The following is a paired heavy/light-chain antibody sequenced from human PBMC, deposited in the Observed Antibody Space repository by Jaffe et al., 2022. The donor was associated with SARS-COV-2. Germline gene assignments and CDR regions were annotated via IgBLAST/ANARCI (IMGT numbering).Light chain of an antibody. V-gene: IGLV2-11*01. J-gene: IGLJ3*02. CDR3: CSNAGSLTWV. CDR1: SSDVGGYDD. Sequence: QSALTQPRSVSGSPGQSVTISCTGTSSDVGGYDDVSWYQHHPGKSPKVIIYYVSQRPSEVPDRFSGSKSGNSASLTISGLQAEDEADYYCCSNAGSLTWVFGGGTKLTVL. CDR2: YVS.
Heavy chain of an antibody. Sequence: EVQLVDSGGAVVQPGGSLRLSCVASGFTFSRYSMNWVRQAPGKGLEWLSYISGGGSPITYADSVKGRFTISRDNAKNSLFLQLNNLRDEDTAIYYCARDLNWALDYWGQGTLVTVSA. D-gene: IGHD3-16*01. CDR2: ISGGGSPI. CDR3: ARDLNWALDY. V-gene: IGHV3-48*02. J-gene: IGHJ4*02. CDR1: GFTFSRYS.